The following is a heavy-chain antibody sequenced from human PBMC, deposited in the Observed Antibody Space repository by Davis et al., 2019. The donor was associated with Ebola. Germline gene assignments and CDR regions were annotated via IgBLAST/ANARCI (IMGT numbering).Heavy chain of an antibody. Sequence: GESLKISCAASGFIFSYYTLHWVRQAPDKGLEWVSLISYDGSNIDYADPVKGRFTISRDNSENTLYLQMNSLRPEDTAVYYCARDGGYSRRENWFDPWGRGTLVTVSS. CDR2: ISYDGSNI. CDR1: GFIFSYYT. D-gene: IGHD6-13*01. J-gene: IGHJ5*02. V-gene: IGHV3-30-3*01. CDR3: ARDGGYSRRENWFDP.